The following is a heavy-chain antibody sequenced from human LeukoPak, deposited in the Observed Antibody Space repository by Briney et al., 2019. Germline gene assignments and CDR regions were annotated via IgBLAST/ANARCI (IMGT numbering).Heavy chain of an antibody. CDR2: INPNSGGT. J-gene: IGHJ4*02. CDR3: AGTTVTTSPDFEY. CDR1: GYTFTGYY. V-gene: IGHV1-2*02. Sequence: ASVKVSCKASGYTFTGYYMHWVRQAPGQGLEWMGWINPNSGGTNYAQKFQGRVTMTRDTSISTAYMELSRLRSDDTAVYYCAGTTVTTSPDFEYWGQGTLVTVSS. D-gene: IGHD4-11*01.